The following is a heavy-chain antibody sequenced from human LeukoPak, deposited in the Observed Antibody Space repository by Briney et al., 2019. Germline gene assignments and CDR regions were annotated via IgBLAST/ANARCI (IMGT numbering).Heavy chain of an antibody. CDR1: GFTFSSYW. D-gene: IGHD6-13*01. V-gene: IGHV3-7*01. CDR3: ARVPRHSSSWSMIDY. Sequence: GGSLRLSCAASGFTFSSYWMSWVRQAPGKGLEWVANIKQDGSEKYYVDSVKGRFTISRDNAKNSLYLQMNSLRAEDTAVYYCARVPRHSSSWSMIDYWGQGTLVTVSS. CDR2: IKQDGSEK. J-gene: IGHJ4*02.